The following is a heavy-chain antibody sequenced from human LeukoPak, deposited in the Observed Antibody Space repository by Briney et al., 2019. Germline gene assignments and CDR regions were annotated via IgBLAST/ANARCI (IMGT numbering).Heavy chain of an antibody. J-gene: IGHJ4*02. CDR2: IRYDGSNK. CDR1: GFTFSSYG. CDR3: AKDKRYSYGIFDY. Sequence: GSLRLSCAASGFTFSSYGMHWVRQAPGTGLEWVAFIRYDGSNKYYADSVKGRFTISRDNSKNTLYLQMNSLRAEDTAVYYCAKDKRYSYGIFDYWGQGTLVTVSS. V-gene: IGHV3-30*02. D-gene: IGHD5-18*01.